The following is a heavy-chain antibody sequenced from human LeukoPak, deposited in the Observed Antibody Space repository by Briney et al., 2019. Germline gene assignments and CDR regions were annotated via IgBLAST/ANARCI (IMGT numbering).Heavy chain of an antibody. CDR2: IYHSGST. CDR3: ARDREGATIVGTFDY. CDR1: GYSISSGYY. D-gene: IGHD1-26*01. Sequence: ASETLSLTCAVSGYSISSGYYWGWIRQPPGKGLEWIGSIYHSGSTYYKPSLKSRVTISVDTSKNQFSLKLSSVTAADTAVYYCARDREGATIVGTFDYWGQGTLVTVSS. J-gene: IGHJ4*02. V-gene: IGHV4-38-2*02.